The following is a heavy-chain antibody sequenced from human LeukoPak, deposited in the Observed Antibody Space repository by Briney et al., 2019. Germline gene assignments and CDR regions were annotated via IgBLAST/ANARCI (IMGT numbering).Heavy chain of an antibody. CDR1: GGSISSSNW. Sequence: SETLSLTCAVSGGSISSSNWWSWVRQPPGKGLEWIGEIYHSGSTNYNPSLKSRVTISVDKSKNQFSLKLSSVTAADTAVYYCARSGYYDSSGYPLAFDIWGQGTMVTVSS. D-gene: IGHD3-22*01. J-gene: IGHJ3*02. CDR2: IYHSGST. V-gene: IGHV4-4*02. CDR3: ARSGYYDSSGYPLAFDI.